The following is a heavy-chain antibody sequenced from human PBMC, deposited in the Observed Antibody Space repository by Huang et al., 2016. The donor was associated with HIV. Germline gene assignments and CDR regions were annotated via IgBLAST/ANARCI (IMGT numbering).Heavy chain of an antibody. CDR2: ISYDGSNK. Sequence: QVQLVESGGGVVQPGRSLRLSCSASGFTFSSYAMPWVRQAPGKGMGWVAVISYDGSNKYYADSVKGRFNISRDNSKNTLYLQMNSLRAEDTAVYYCARGSRSNGVSSFDYWGQGTLVTVSS. V-gene: IGHV3-30-3*01. D-gene: IGHD2-8*01. CDR3: ARGSRSNGVSSFDY. CDR1: GFTFSSYA. J-gene: IGHJ4*02.